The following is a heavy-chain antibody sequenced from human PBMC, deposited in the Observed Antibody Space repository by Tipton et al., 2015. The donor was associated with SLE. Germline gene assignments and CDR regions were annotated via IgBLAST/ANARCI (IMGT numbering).Heavy chain of an antibody. CDR3: ARVEYNSYSYYYMDV. J-gene: IGHJ6*03. V-gene: IGHV4-4*02. CDR1: GDSISSSNW. D-gene: IGHD1-20*01. Sequence: TLSLTCAVSGDSISSSNWWSWVRQPPGKGLEWIGEIYHSGSTNYNPSLRSRVTISVDKSKNQFSLKLSSVNAADTAVYYCARVEYNSYSYYYMDVWGKGTTVTVSS. CDR2: IYHSGST.